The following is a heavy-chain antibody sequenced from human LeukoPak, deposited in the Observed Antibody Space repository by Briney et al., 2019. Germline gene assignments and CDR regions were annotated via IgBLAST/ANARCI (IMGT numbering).Heavy chain of an antibody. D-gene: IGHD6-19*01. V-gene: IGHV3-30*02. Sequence: PGGSLRLSCAASGFTFSSYGMHWVRQAPGKGLEWVAFIRYDGSNKYYADSVKGRFTISRDNSKNTSYLEMNSLRAEDTALYYCARDSSGWGGNNWFDPWGQGTLVTVSS. CDR1: GFTFSSYG. CDR3: ARDSSGWGGNNWFDP. CDR2: IRYDGSNK. J-gene: IGHJ5*02.